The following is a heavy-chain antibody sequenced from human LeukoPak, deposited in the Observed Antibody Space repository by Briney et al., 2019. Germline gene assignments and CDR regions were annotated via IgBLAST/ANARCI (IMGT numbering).Heavy chain of an antibody. CDR1: GGSIGSGDYY. Sequence: PSETLSLTCTVSGGSIGSGDYYWSWIRQPPGKGLEWIGYIYYSGSTYYNPSLKSRVTISVDTSKNQFSLKLSSVTAADTAVYYCARGDLLLWFGESDDAFDIWGQGTMVTVSS. CDR3: ARGDLLLWFGESDDAFDI. J-gene: IGHJ3*02. V-gene: IGHV4-30-4*01. CDR2: IYYSGST. D-gene: IGHD3-10*01.